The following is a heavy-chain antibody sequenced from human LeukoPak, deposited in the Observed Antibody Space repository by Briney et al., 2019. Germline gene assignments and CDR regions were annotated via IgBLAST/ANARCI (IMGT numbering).Heavy chain of an antibody. CDR1: GYSFTCYW. V-gene: IGHV5-51*01. CDR2: IYPGDSDT. D-gene: IGHD3-10*01. Sequence: GESLKISCKGSGYSFTCYWIGWVRQMPGKGLEWMGIIYPGDSDTRYSPSFQGQVTISADKSISTAYLQWSSLKASDTAMYYCARQSYGSGSFSVTFDYWGQGTLVTVSS. CDR3: ARQSYGSGSFSVTFDY. J-gene: IGHJ4*02.